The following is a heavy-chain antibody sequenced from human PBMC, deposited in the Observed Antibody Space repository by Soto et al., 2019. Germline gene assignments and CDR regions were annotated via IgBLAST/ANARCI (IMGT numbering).Heavy chain of an antibody. CDR3: VKSKDLTGNDFKFDH. J-gene: IGHJ4*02. D-gene: IGHD3-9*01. CDR2: ISFDGNTK. CDR1: GFTFSNYG. Sequence: QVQLVESGGGVVQPGRSLRLSCAASGFTFSNYGMHWVRQAPGKGLEWVAVISFDGNTKYYGDSVNGRYIVSRDNSKNILYVQMNSLRPEYTAVYYCVKSKDLTGNDFKFDHWGQGTLVTVSS. V-gene: IGHV3-30*18.